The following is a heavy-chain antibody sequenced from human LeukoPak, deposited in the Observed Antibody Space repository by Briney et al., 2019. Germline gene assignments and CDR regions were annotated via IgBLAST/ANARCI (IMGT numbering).Heavy chain of an antibody. D-gene: IGHD6-6*01. CDR1: GGSISSYY. CDR3: ARDWGVSARPGYMDV. Sequence: PSETLSLTCTVSGGSISSYYWSWIRQAPGKGLEWIGYIYYSGSTNYNPSPKSRVTISVDTSKTQFSLKLSSVTAADTAVYYCARDWGVSARPGYMDVRGKGTTVTISS. J-gene: IGHJ6*04. V-gene: IGHV4-59*01. CDR2: IYYSGST.